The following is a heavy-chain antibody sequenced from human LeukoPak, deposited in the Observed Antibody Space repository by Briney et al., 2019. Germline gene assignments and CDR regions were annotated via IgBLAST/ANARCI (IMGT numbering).Heavy chain of an antibody. V-gene: IGHV4-34*01. CDR3: ARGYCSSTSCHTLFDY. CDR1: GGSFSGYY. CDR2: INHSGST. J-gene: IGHJ4*02. D-gene: IGHD2-2*02. Sequence: SETLSLTCAVYGGSFSGYYWSWIRPPPGKGLEWIGEINHSGSTNYNPSLKSRVTISVDTSKNQFSLKLSSVTAADTAVYYCARGYCSSTSCHTLFDYWGQGTLVTVSS.